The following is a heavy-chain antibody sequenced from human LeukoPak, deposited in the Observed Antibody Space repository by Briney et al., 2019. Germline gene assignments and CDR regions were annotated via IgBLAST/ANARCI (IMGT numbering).Heavy chain of an antibody. CDR3: ARDRDTATVGLDL. D-gene: IGHD5-18*01. Sequence: GGSLRLSCAASGFTFSDYYMSWIRQAPGKGLEWVSKISSSSNYTNYAESVKGRFTISRDNAKNSLSLQMNSLRAEDTAVYFCARDRDTATVGLDLWGRGTLVTVSS. CDR1: GFTFSDYY. CDR2: ISSSSNYT. J-gene: IGHJ2*01. V-gene: IGHV3-11*05.